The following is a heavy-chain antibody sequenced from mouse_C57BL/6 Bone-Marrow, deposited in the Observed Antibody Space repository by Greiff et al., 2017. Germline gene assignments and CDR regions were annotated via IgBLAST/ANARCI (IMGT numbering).Heavy chain of an antibody. CDR1: GFIFSSYA. CDR3: ARESNYGSSWGFAY. CDR2: ISDGGSYT. Sequence: EVKLMESGGGLVKPGGSLKLSCAASGFIFSSYAMSWVRQTPEKRLEWVATISDGGSYTYYPDNVKGRFTISRDNAKNNLYLQMSNLKSEDTAMYYCARESNYGSSWGFAYWGQGTRVTVSA. J-gene: IGHJ3*01. D-gene: IGHD1-1*01. V-gene: IGHV5-4*01.